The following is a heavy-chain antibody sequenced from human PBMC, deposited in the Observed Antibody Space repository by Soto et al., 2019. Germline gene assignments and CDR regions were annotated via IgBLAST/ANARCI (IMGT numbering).Heavy chain of an antibody. Sequence: SETLSLTCTVSGGSIRNYYWSWIRQPPGKGLEWIGHIYYSGSTNYNPSLKSRVTISEDTSKNQFSLKLSSVTAADTAVYYCARGHAFAFDFWGQGTLVTVSS. V-gene: IGHV4-59*01. CDR3: ARGHAFAFDF. CDR2: IYYSGST. CDR1: GGSIRNYY. J-gene: IGHJ4*02.